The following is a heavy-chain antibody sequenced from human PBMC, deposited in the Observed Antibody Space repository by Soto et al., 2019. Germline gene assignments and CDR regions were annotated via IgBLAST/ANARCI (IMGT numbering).Heavy chain of an antibody. Sequence: PGGSLRLSCAASGFTFSSYGMHWVRQAPGKGLEWVAVISYDGSNKYYADSVKGRFTISRDNSKNTLYLQMNSPRAEDTAVYYCAKDRVPYYYYYGMDVWGQGTTVTVSS. CDR3: AKDRVPYYYYYGMDV. CDR1: GFTFSSYG. D-gene: IGHD3-10*01. V-gene: IGHV3-30*18. CDR2: ISYDGSNK. J-gene: IGHJ6*02.